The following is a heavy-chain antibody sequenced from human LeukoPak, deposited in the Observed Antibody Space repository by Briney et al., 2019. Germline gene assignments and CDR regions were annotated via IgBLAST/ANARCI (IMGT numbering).Heavy chain of an antibody. D-gene: IGHD6-6*01. Sequence: PSETLSLTCAVYGGSFSGYYWSWIRQPPGKGLEWIGEINHSGSTNYNPSLKSRVTISVDTSKNQFSLKLSSVTAADTAVYYCGRAGLGSSDIDYWGQGTLVTVSS. CDR3: GRAGLGSSDIDY. CDR2: INHSGST. J-gene: IGHJ4*02. V-gene: IGHV4-34*01. CDR1: GGSFSGYY.